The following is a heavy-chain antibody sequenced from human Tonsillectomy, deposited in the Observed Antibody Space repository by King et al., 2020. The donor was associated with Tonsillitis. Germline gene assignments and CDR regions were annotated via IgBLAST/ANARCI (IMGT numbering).Heavy chain of an antibody. V-gene: IGHV4-59*01. CDR2: IYYSGNT. CDR1: GGSISSYY. D-gene: IGHD5-24*01. Sequence: VQLQESGPGLVKPSETLSLTCSVSGGSISSYYWNWIRQPPGKGLEWMGNIYYSGNTNYNPSLKSRVTISLDTSKNQFSLKLLSVTAADAAVYYCAGGGGWLPDSWGQGTLVTFSS. J-gene: IGHJ4*02. CDR3: AGGGGWLPDS.